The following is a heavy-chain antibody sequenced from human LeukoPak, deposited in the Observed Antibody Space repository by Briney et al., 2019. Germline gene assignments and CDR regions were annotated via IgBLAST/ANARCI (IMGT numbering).Heavy chain of an antibody. D-gene: IGHD2-8*01. CDR2: IYYSGST. J-gene: IGHJ6*02. Sequence: SETLSLTCTVSGGSISSSSYYWGWIRQPPGTWLEWIGSIYYSGSTNHNPSLRSRLTITVDTSKNQFSLKLRSVTAAETVVYYCARATYCSNGVCRIYGMDVWGQGTTVTVSS. CDR3: ARATYCSNGVCRIYGMDV. CDR1: GGSISSSSYY. V-gene: IGHV4-39*07.